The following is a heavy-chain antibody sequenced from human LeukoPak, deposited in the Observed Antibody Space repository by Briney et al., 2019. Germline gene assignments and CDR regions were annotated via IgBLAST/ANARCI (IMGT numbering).Heavy chain of an antibody. D-gene: IGHD1-26*01. CDR2: INPNSGGT. V-gene: IGHV1-2*02. J-gene: IGHJ5*02. CDR3: ARDTTRDNWFDP. CDR1: GYTFTGYY. Sequence: GASVKVSCKASGYTFTGYYMHWVRQAPGQGLEWMGWINPNSGGTNCAQKFQGRVTMTRDTSISTAYMELSGLRPDDTAVYYCARDTTRDNWFDPWGQGTLVTVSS.